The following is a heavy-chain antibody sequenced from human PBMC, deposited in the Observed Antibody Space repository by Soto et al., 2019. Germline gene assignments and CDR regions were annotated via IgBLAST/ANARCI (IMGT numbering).Heavy chain of an antibody. Sequence: QVPLVQSGAEVKKPGASVTVSCKTSGYTPTNYDIGWVRQAPGQGLEWMGWISAYNGNRNSAQKLQGRLTMTTDTSTKTAYMELRSLRSDDTAVYYCASAFYGHGTYYAFDNGGQGTLVTVSS. V-gene: IGHV1-18*01. CDR1: GYTPTNYD. CDR2: ISAYNGNR. J-gene: IGHJ4*02. D-gene: IGHD1-26*01. CDR3: ASAFYGHGTYYAFDN.